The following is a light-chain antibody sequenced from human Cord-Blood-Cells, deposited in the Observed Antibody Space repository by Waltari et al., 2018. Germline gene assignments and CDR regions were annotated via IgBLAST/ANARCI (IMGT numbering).Light chain of an antibody. CDR2: EGS. J-gene: IGLJ3*02. Sequence: QSALTQPAPLPGSPGQSITISCTGPNSDVGSYNLIPWYQQHPGKAPKLMIYEGSKRPSGVSKRFSGSKSGNTASLTISGLQAEDEADYYCCSHAGSSTWVFGGGTKLTVL. V-gene: IGLV2-23*01. CDR3: CSHAGSSTWV. CDR1: NSDVGSYNL.